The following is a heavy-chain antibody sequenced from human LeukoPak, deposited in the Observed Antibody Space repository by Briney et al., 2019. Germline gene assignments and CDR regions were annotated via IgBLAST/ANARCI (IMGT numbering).Heavy chain of an antibody. Sequence: SQTLSLTCTVSGCSISSGGYYWSWLRQHPGKGLEWIGYIYYSGSTYYNPSLKSRVTISVDTSKNQFSLKLSSVTAADTAVYYCVRGQDGYEIHWGQGTLVTVSS. CDR2: IYYSGST. D-gene: IGHD5-12*01. V-gene: IGHV4-31*03. CDR3: VRGQDGYEIH. CDR1: GCSISSGGYY. J-gene: IGHJ4*02.